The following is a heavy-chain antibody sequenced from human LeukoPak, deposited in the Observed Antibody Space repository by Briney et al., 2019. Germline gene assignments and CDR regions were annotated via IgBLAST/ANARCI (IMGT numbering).Heavy chain of an antibody. CDR1: GFTVSNNY. Sequence: GGSLRLSCAASGFTVSNNYMSWVRQAPGKGLEWVSVIFPGGTTYYADSVRGRFTISRDNSKNTVHLQMNSLRPEDTAVYYCASYDGRAASFQYWGQGTLVTVSS. CDR2: IFPGGTT. D-gene: IGHD3-16*01. V-gene: IGHV3-66*02. CDR3: ASYDGRAASFQY. J-gene: IGHJ4*02.